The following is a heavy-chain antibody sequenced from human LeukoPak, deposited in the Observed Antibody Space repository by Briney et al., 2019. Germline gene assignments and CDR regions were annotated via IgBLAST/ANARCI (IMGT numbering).Heavy chain of an antibody. CDR1: GFTFSNYW. Sequence: GGSLRLSCAASGFTFSNYWMSWVRQAPGKGLEWVANIQQDGSEKYYVDSVKGRFTISRDNAKNSLYLQMNSLSAEDTAVYYCARDVDCTSTSCLSFDAFDIWGQGTMVTVSS. CDR3: ARDVDCTSTSCLSFDAFDI. CDR2: IQQDGSEK. V-gene: IGHV3-7*04. J-gene: IGHJ3*02. D-gene: IGHD2-2*01.